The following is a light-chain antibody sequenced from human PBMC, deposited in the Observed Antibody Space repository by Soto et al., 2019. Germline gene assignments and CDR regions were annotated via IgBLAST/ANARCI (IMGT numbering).Light chain of an antibody. V-gene: IGLV1-47*01. CDR3: AAWDDSLSGVV. CDR1: ISNIGSNY. J-gene: IGLJ2*01. Sequence: QSVLTQPPSASGTPGQRVAISCSGSISNIGSNYVYWYQQLPGTAPKVLIYRNNLRPSGVPDRFSGSKSGTSASLAISGLRSEDEADYYCAAWDDSLSGVVFGGGTKVTVL. CDR2: RNN.